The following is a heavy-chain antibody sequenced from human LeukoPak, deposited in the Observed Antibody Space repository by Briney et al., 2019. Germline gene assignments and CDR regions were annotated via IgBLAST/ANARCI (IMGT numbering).Heavy chain of an antibody. Sequence: PSETLSLTCTVSGGSISSGDYYWSWIRQPPGKGLEWIGYIYYSGSTYYNPSLKSRVTISVDTSKNQFSLKLSSVTAADTAVYYCASRFWYDSCGYGYWGQGTLVTVSS. J-gene: IGHJ4*02. D-gene: IGHD3-22*01. CDR3: ASRFWYDSCGYGY. V-gene: IGHV4-30-4*01. CDR2: IYYSGST. CDR1: GGSISSGDYY.